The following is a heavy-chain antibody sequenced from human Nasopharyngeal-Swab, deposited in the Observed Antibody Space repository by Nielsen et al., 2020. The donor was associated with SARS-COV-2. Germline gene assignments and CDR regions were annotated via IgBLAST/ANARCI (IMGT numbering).Heavy chain of an antibody. CDR3: AGDQGSSWGLGYGMDV. CDR2: IYYSGST. Sequence: SETLSLTCTVSGGSISSSSYYWGWIRQPPGKGLEWIGSIYYSGSTYYNPSLKSRVTISVDTSKNQFSLKLSSVTAADTAVYYCAGDQGSSWGLGYGMDVWGQGTTVTVSS. D-gene: IGHD6-13*01. V-gene: IGHV4-39*02. CDR1: GGSISSSSYY. J-gene: IGHJ6*02.